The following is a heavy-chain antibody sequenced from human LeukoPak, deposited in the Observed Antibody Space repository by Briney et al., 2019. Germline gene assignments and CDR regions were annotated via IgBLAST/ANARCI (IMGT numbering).Heavy chain of an antibody. V-gene: IGHV3-74*01. CDR3: ARDQASSLEY. J-gene: IGHJ4*02. Sequence: GGSLRLSCAASGFTFSFYWMNWVRQAPGKGLVWVSRSNTDGSITTYADSVKGRFTVSRDNAKNTLYLQMNSLRVEDTAVYYCARDQASSLEYWGQGTLVTVSS. CDR2: SNTDGSIT. CDR1: GFTFSFYW. D-gene: IGHD6-13*01.